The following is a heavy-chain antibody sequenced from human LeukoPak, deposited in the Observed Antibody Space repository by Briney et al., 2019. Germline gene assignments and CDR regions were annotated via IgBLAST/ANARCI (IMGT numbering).Heavy chain of an antibody. CDR1: GYSFTSYW. J-gene: IGHJ4*02. D-gene: IGHD3-22*01. V-gene: IGHV5-51*01. CDR3: ARNGGYYDSSGPPDY. Sequence: GGSLRLSCKGSGYSFTSYWIGWVRQMPGKGLEWMGIIYPGDSDTRYSPSFQGQVTISADKSISTAYLQWSSLKASDTAMYYCARNGGYYDSSGPPDYWGQGTLVTVSS. CDR2: IYPGDSDT.